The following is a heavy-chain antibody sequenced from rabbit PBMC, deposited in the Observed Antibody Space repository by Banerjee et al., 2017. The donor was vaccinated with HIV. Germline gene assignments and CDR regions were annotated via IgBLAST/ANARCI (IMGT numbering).Heavy chain of an antibody. J-gene: IGHJ3*01. V-gene: IGHV1S40*01. D-gene: IGHD4-1*01. CDR2: INTGSTGDT. Sequence: QSLEESGGDLVKPGASLTLTCTASGVSFSSRYYMCWVRQAPGKGLEWIACINTGSTGDTYYASWAKGRFTFSKTSSTTVTLQMTSLTAADTATYFCARDLDDVIGWNFGWWGQGTLVTVS. CDR3: ARDLDDVIGWNFGW. CDR1: GVSFSSRYY.